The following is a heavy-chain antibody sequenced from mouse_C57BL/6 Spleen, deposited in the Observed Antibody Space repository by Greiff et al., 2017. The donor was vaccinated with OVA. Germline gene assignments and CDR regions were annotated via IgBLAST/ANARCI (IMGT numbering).Heavy chain of an antibody. CDR3: ARSYYDYDGGNFDY. D-gene: IGHD2-4*01. J-gene: IGHJ2*01. CDR1: GYTFTSYW. CDR2: IDPSDSYT. V-gene: IGHV1-69*01. Sequence: QVQLQQPGAELVMPGASVKLSCKASGYTFTSYWMHWVKQRPGQGLEWIGEIDPSDSYTNYNQKFKGKSTLTVDKSSSTAYMQLSSLTSEDSAVYYCARSYYDYDGGNFDYWGQGTTLTVSS.